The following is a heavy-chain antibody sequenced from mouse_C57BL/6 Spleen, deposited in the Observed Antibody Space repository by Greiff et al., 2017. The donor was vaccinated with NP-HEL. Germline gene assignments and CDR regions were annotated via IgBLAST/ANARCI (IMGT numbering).Heavy chain of an antibody. CDR2: IDPEDGET. J-gene: IGHJ2*01. V-gene: IGHV14-2*01. Sequence: VQLQQSGAELVKPGASVKLSCTASGFNIKDYYMHWVKQRTEQGLEWIGRIDPEDGETKYAPKFKGKATITADTSSNTAYLQLSSLTSEDTDVYYCARSLYYYGSSPYYFDYWGQGTTLTVSS. D-gene: IGHD1-1*01. CDR3: ARSLYYYGSSPYYFDY. CDR1: GFNIKDYY.